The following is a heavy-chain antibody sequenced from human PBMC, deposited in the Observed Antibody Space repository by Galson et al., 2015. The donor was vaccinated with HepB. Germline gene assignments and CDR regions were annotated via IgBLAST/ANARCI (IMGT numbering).Heavy chain of an antibody. CDR3: AKSLGTGAARGLDV. D-gene: IGHD2-8*02. V-gene: IGHV3-23*01. CDR1: GFTFSSYA. J-gene: IGHJ6*02. Sequence: SLRLSCAASGFTFSSYAISWVRQAPGKGLAWVSTISGGGDGTYYADSVKGRFTVSRDNAKNTLSLQMNSLRDEDTAVYYCAKSLGTGAARGLDVWGQGTTVTVSS. CDR2: ISGGGDGT.